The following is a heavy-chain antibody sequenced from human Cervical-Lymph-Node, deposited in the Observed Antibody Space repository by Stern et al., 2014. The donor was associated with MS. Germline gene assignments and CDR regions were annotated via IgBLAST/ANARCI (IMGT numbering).Heavy chain of an antibody. Sequence: QVQLLQPGAEVKKPGASVKVTCKTSGYTFSNYAMHWVRQAPGQRLEWMGGINVGNGNTKYSQKFQGRVSITSDTSESTVYMELSSLRSEDTAVYYCARDRYGMDVWGQGTTVIVSS. J-gene: IGHJ6*02. V-gene: IGHV1-3*01. CDR1: GYTFSNYA. CDR2: INVGNGNT. CDR3: ARDRYGMDV.